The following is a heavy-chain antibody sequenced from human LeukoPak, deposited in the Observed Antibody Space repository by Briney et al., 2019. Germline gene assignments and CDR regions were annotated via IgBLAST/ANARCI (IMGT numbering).Heavy chain of an antibody. V-gene: IGHV4-38-2*02. CDR1: GFSISSGYF. J-gene: IGHJ5*02. CDR3: ARSTKVRGVIISYNWFDP. CDR2: INHGGST. Sequence: SETLSLTCNVSGFSISSGYFWGWIRQPPGKGLEWIGEINHGGSTNYNPSLKSRVTISVDTSKNQFSLKLSSVTAADTAVYYCARSTKVRGVIISYNWFDPWGQGTLVTVSS. D-gene: IGHD3-10*01.